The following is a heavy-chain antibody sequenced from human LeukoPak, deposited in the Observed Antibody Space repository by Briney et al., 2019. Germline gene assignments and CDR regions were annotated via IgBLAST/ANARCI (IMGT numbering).Heavy chain of an antibody. CDR2: INPNSGGT. D-gene: IGHD3-3*01. Sequence: ASVKVSCKASGYTFTGYYMHWVRQAPGQGLEWMGWINPNSGGTNYAQKFQGRVTMTRDTSISTAYMELSRPRSDDTAVYYCALLGEYDFWSGYPFDYRGQGTLVTVSS. CDR3: ALLGEYDFWSGYPFDY. CDR1: GYTFTGYY. V-gene: IGHV1-2*02. J-gene: IGHJ4*02.